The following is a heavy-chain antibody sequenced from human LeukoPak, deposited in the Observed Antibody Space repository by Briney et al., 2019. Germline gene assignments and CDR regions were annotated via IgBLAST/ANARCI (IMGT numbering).Heavy chain of an antibody. CDR1: GFTFSSYA. V-gene: IGHV3-23*01. CDR3: AKGRAVAGEFDY. J-gene: IGHJ4*02. CDR2: ISGSGGST. Sequence: GGSLRLSCAASGFTFSSYAMSWVRQAPGEGLEWVSAISGSGGSTYYADSVKGRFTISRDNSKNTLYLQMNSLRAEDTAVYYCAKGRAVAGEFDYWGQGTLVTVSS. D-gene: IGHD6-19*01.